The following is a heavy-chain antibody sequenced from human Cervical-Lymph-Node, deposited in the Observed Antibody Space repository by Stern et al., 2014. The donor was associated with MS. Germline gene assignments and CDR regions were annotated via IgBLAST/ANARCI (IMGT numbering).Heavy chain of an antibody. D-gene: IGHD1-1*01. CDR2: ITPVFAAA. CDR3: AREVGSLAMDV. Sequence: VQLVESGAELKKPGASVKVSCKASGDTFTAYAISWVRQAPGQGLEWMGGITPVFAAAGYAQKFQGRLTITADKSTSTAYMDLSSLTSEDTAVYYCAREVGSLAMDVWGQGTTVIVSS. CDR1: GDTFTAYA. V-gene: IGHV1-69*06. J-gene: IGHJ6*01.